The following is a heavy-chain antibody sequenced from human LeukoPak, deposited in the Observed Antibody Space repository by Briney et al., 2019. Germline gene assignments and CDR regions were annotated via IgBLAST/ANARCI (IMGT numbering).Heavy chain of an antibody. D-gene: IGHD2-2*01. Sequence: GGPLRLSCAASGFTFSSYAMTWVRQAPDKGLEWVSAISGSDGSTYYADSVKGRFTISRGDSQNTLYLQMNSLSAEDTAVYYCAKVETSGGANCYALDYWGQGTLVTVSS. V-gene: IGHV3-23*01. CDR1: GFTFSSYA. CDR3: AKVETSGGANCYALDY. CDR2: ISGSDGST. J-gene: IGHJ4*02.